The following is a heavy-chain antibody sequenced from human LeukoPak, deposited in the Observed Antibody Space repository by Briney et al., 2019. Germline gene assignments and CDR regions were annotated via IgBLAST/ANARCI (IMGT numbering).Heavy chain of an antibody. CDR1: GFTVSGNY. CDR2: IYSSDNT. V-gene: IGHV3-66*02. J-gene: IGHJ4*02. Sequence: PGGSLRLSCAASGFTVSGNYMSWVRQAPGKGLEWVSVIYSSDNTYYIDSVKGRFTISRDNSKNTLYLQMNSLRAEDMAVYYCAGRRVLDASFDYWGQGTLVTVSS. D-gene: IGHD3-16*01. CDR3: AGRRVLDASFDY.